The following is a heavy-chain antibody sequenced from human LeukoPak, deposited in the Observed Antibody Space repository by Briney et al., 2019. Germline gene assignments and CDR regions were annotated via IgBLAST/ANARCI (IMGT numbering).Heavy chain of an antibody. CDR1: GGSISSYY. Sequence: SETLSLTCAVSGGSISSYYWSWIRQPPGKGLEYIGYVYHTGSINYNPSLKSRVTISLDTSENQFSLKLTSVTAADTAVHYCASLLTVSSSGRDYWGQGTLVTVSS. CDR2: VYHTGSI. D-gene: IGHD6-6*01. V-gene: IGHV4-59*08. J-gene: IGHJ4*02. CDR3: ASLLTVSSSGRDY.